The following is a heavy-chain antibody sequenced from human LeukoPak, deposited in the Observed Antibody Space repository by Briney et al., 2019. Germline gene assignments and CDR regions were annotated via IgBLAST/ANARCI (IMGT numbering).Heavy chain of an antibody. CDR1: GFTVSSNY. V-gene: IGHV4-31*02. CDR2: ISYSGNT. CDR3: ARGKSCGGDCYAIDY. D-gene: IGHD2-21*02. Sequence: LRLSCAASGFTVSSNYMSWVRQHPGKGLEWIGYISYSGNTYYNPSLKSRLTISVDTSKNQFSLKLSSVTAADTAVYYCARGKSCGGDCYAIDYWGQGTLVTVSS. J-gene: IGHJ4*02.